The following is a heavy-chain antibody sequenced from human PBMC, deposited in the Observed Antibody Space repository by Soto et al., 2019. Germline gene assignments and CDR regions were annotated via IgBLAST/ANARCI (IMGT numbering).Heavy chain of an antibody. J-gene: IGHJ5*02. V-gene: IGHV4-39*01. Sequence: PAETLSLTCTVSGGSISSSSYYWGGIRQPPGKGLEWIGSIYYSGSTYYNPSLKSRATISVDTSKNQFSLKLSSVTAADTAVYYCALTLIVVSRCWFDPWGQGTLVTVSS. CDR2: IYYSGST. D-gene: IGHD3-22*01. CDR1: GGSISSSSYY. CDR3: ALTLIVVSRCWFDP.